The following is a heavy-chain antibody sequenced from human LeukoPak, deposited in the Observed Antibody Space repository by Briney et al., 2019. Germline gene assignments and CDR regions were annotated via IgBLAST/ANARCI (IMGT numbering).Heavy chain of an antibody. CDR2: ISSSSSYI. Sequence: GGSLRLSCAASGFTSTSYSMNCVRQAPGKGLEWVSSISSSSSYIYYADSVKGRFTISRDNAKNSLYLQMNSLRAEDTAVYYCARLVGASARINWFDPWGQGTLVTVSS. D-gene: IGHD1-26*01. V-gene: IGHV3-21*01. CDR1: GFTSTSYS. CDR3: ARLVGASARINWFDP. J-gene: IGHJ5*02.